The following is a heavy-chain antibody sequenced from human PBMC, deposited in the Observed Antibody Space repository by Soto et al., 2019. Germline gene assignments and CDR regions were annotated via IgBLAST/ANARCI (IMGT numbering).Heavy chain of an antibody. CDR1: GGTFSSYA. Sequence: QVQLVQSGAEVKKPGSSVKVSCKASGGTFSSYAISWVRQAPGQGLEWMGGIIPIFGTANYAQKFQGRVTITADKSTSTAYMELSSLRSEDTAVYYCARLPFIMVRGFIISYYGMDVWGQGTTVTVSS. D-gene: IGHD3-10*01. CDR2: IIPIFGTA. CDR3: ARLPFIMVRGFIISYYGMDV. J-gene: IGHJ6*02. V-gene: IGHV1-69*06.